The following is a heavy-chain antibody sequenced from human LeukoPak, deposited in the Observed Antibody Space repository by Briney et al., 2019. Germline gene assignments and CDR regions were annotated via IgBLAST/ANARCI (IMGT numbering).Heavy chain of an antibody. Sequence: PSETLSLTCTVSGGSISNFYWGWIRQVPGKGLEWIGWSYERGNTNYNPSLKRRVAISVDTSKNQFSLMLTSVTATDTAVYYCTRGRELGHWSQGALVTVSS. CDR2: SYERGNT. V-gene: IGHV4-59*01. CDR3: TRGRELGH. CDR1: GGSISNFY. D-gene: IGHD1-7*01. J-gene: IGHJ4*02.